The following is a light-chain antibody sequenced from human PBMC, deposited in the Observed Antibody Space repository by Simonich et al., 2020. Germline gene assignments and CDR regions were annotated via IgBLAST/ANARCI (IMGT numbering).Light chain of an antibody. CDR2: EGS. J-gene: IGLJ2*01. V-gene: IGLV2-23*01. CDR1: SSYVGSYNL. CDR3: CSYAGSSTLV. Sequence: QSALTQPASVSGSPGQSITISCTGTSSYVGSYNLVSWYQQHPGKAPKLMIYEGSKRTSGVSNRFSGSKSGNTASLTISGLQAEDEADYYCCSYAGSSTLVFGGGTKLTVL.